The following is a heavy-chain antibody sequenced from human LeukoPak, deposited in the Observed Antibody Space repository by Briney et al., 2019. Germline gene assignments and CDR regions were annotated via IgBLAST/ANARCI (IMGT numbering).Heavy chain of an antibody. V-gene: IGHV3-11*06. CDR3: ARDSRYDYVWGSYRYFDN. CDR1: GFTFSDYY. Sequence: KPGGSLRLSCAASGFTFSDYYMSWIRQAPGKGLEWVSYISSSSSYTNYADSVKGRFTISRDNAKNSLYLQMNSLRAEDTAVYYCARDSRYDYVWGSYRYFDNWGQGTLVTVSS. CDR2: ISSSSSYT. J-gene: IGHJ4*02. D-gene: IGHD3-16*02.